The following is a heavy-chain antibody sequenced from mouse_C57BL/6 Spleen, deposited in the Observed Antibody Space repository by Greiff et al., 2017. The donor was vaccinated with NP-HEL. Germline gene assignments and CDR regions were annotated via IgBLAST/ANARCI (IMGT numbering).Heavy chain of an antibody. V-gene: IGHV1-52*01. CDR1: GYTFTSYW. CDR3: ARENGHLEFAY. J-gene: IGHJ3*01. Sequence: QVQLQQPGAELVRPGSSVKLSCKASGYTFTSYWMHWVKQMPIQGLEWIGNIDPSDSETHYNQKFKDKATLTVDKSSSTAYMQLSSLTSEDSAVYYCARENGHLEFAYWGQGTLVTVAA. CDR2: IDPSDSET. D-gene: IGHD2-10*02.